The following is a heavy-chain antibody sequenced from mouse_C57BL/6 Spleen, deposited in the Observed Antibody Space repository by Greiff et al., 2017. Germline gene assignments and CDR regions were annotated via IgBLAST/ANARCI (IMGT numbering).Heavy chain of an antibody. CDR3: TTSGRLRRYAMDY. V-gene: IGHV14-1*01. Sequence: EVKLVESGAELVRPGASVKLSCTASGFNIKDYYMHWVKQRPEQGLEWIGRIDPEDGDTEYAPKFQGKATMTADTSSNTAYLQLSSLTSEDTAVYYCTTSGRLRRYAMDYWGQGTSVTVSS. J-gene: IGHJ4*01. D-gene: IGHD1-1*01. CDR1: GFNIKDYY. CDR2: IDPEDGDT.